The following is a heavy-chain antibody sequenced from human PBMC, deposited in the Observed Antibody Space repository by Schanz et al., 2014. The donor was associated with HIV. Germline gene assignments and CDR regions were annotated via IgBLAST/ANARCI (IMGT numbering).Heavy chain of an antibody. V-gene: IGHV1-2*02. CDR3: ARTCSGGSCYSSWFDP. Sequence: QVQLVQSGAEVKEPGASVKVSCKPYGYIFTGHLMHWVRQAPGQGLEWMGWINPNSGGTNYAQKFQGRVTMTRDTSISTAYMELSRLTSDDTAVYYCARTCSGGSCYSSWFDPWGQGTLVTVSS. D-gene: IGHD2-15*01. CDR1: GYIFTGHL. CDR2: INPNSGGT. J-gene: IGHJ5*02.